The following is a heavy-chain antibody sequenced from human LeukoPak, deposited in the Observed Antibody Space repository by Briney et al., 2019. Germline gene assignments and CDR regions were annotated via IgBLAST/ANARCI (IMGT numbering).Heavy chain of an antibody. Sequence: PSETLSLTCTVSRGSITTYYWSWIRQPAGKGLEWIGNVYHSGSTTYNQCLKSRVSMSVDMSKNQFTLNLRSVTAADTATYYCATDRQEGGSGSYWFDPWGQGTQVTVSS. J-gene: IGHJ5*02. CDR3: ATDRQEGGSGSYWFDP. V-gene: IGHV4-59*01. D-gene: IGHD3-10*01. CDR1: RGSITTYY. CDR2: VYHSGST.